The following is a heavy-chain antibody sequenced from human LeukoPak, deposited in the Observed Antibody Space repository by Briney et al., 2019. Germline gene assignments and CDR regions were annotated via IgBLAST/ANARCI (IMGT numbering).Heavy chain of an antibody. J-gene: IGHJ4*02. V-gene: IGHV2-70*04. Sequence: SGPALVKPTQTLTLTCTFSGFSLSTSGMRVSWIRQPPGKALEWLARIDWDDDKFYSTSLKTRLTIPKDTSKNQVVLTMTNMDPVDTATYYCARTPYCGGDCYVDYWGQGTLVTVSS. CDR1: GFSLSTSGMR. D-gene: IGHD2-21*02. CDR3: ARTPYCGGDCYVDY. CDR2: IDWDDDK.